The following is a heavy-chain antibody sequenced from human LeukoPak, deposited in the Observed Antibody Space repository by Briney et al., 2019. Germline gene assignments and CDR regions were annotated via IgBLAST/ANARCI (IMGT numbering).Heavy chain of an antibody. CDR1: GFTLSDYY. J-gene: IGHJ4*02. CDR3: ARKVSASDH. Sequence: GGSLRLSCAASGFTLSDYYMSWIRQAPGKGLEWVSYISSSGRGSTQYYADSVKGRFTISRDSAKNSLYLQMNNLGAEDTALYYCARKVSASDHWGQGTLVTVSS. CDR2: ISSSGRGSTQ. D-gene: IGHD3-10*01. V-gene: IGHV3-11*01.